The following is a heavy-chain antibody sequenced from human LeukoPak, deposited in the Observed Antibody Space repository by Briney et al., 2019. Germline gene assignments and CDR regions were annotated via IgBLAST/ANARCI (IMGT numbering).Heavy chain of an antibody. V-gene: IGHV3-74*01. Sequence: PGGSLRLSCAASGFTFSSYWMHWVRQAPGKGLVWVSRINTDGSSTNYGDSVRGRFTISRDNTKNTLYLQINSLRAEDTAVYYCARVIAADYYYGMDVWGQGTTVTVSS. CDR3: ARVIAADYYYGMDV. CDR1: GFTFSSYW. CDR2: INTDGSST. D-gene: IGHD6-13*01. J-gene: IGHJ6*02.